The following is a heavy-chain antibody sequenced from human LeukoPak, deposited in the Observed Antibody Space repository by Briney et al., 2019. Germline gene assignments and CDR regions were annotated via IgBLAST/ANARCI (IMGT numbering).Heavy chain of an antibody. CDR1: GFTFSSQA. CDR2: IGGSGTST. CDR3: AKGFGNSVWYHLDS. J-gene: IGHJ4*02. Sequence: VGSLRLSCAGSGFTFSSQAMSWVRQAPGRGLEWVSIIGGSGTSTYYADSVKGRFTISRDNSKNTLYLQMNSLSAEDTAVYYCAKGFGNSVWYHLDSWGQGTPVTVSS. D-gene: IGHD6-19*01. V-gene: IGHV3-23*01.